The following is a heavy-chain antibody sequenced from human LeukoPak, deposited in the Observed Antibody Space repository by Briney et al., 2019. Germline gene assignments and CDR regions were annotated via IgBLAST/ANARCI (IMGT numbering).Heavy chain of an antibody. CDR2: IDDGGSA. J-gene: IGHJ3*01. CDR3: ARDRAYGISGGYAFDL. V-gene: IGHV4-59*02. D-gene: IGHD2-8*01. Sequence: SETLSLTCTVSGGSVSSNFWSWIRQPPGKGLECIGYIDDGGSAKYNPSLKSRVTISLDTSKNQFSLRMTSVTAADTAVYYCARDRAYGISGGYAFDLWGQGTMVTVSS. CDR1: GGSVSSNF.